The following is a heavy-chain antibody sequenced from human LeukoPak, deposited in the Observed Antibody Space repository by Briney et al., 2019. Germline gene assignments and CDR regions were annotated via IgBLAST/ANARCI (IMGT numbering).Heavy chain of an antibody. D-gene: IGHD3-10*01. CDR2: ISSSSSYI. CDR1: GFTFSNYD. J-gene: IGHJ4*02. Sequence: PGGSLRLSCAASGFTFSNYDMNWVRQAPGKGLEWVSSISSSSSYIYYADPVKGRFTISRDNAKNSLYLQMNSLRAEDTAVYYCARDLITLVRGIIIGTNVDYWGQGTLVTVSS. V-gene: IGHV3-21*01. CDR3: ARDLITLVRGIIIGTNVDY.